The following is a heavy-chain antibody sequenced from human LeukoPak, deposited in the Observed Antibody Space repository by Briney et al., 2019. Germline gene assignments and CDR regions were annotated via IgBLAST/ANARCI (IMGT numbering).Heavy chain of an antibody. D-gene: IGHD5-18*01. V-gene: IGHV4-61*02. J-gene: IGHJ4*02. CDR1: GGSISSGTYY. CDR3: AGGYSYGTLDY. Sequence: PSETLSLTCTVSGGSISSGTYYWSWIRQPAGKGLEWIGRIYTSGSTNYNPSLKSRVTMSVDTSKNQFSLKLSSVTAADTAVYYCAGGYSYGTLDYWGQGTLVTVSS. CDR2: IYTSGST.